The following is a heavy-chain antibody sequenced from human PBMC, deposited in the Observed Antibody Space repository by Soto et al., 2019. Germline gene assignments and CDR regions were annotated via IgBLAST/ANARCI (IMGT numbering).Heavy chain of an antibody. CDR1: GFSLSGSGMR. J-gene: IGHJ6*02. Sequence: SGPTLVNPTQTLTLTCTVSGFSLSGSGMRVTWTRQPPGKALEWLARIDWEDTKLYSTSLKTRLTISKDTSKNQVVLTMTNVDPADTGTYYCARAFYGMDVWGQGTTVTVSS. V-gene: IGHV2-70*04. CDR2: IDWEDTK. CDR3: ARAFYGMDV.